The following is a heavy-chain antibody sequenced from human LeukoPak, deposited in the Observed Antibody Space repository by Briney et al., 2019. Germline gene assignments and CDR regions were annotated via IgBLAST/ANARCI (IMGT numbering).Heavy chain of an antibody. CDR3: ARDLGCSSTSCYVDYYYYGMDV. J-gene: IGHJ6*02. Sequence: TGGSLRLSCAASGFTFSSYAMHWVCQAPGKGLEWVAVISYDGSNKYYADSVKGRFTISRDNSKNTLYLQMNSLRAEDTAVYYCARDLGCSSTSCYVDYYYYGMDVWGQGTTVTVSS. V-gene: IGHV3-30-3*01. CDR2: ISYDGSNK. CDR1: GFTFSSYA. D-gene: IGHD2-2*01.